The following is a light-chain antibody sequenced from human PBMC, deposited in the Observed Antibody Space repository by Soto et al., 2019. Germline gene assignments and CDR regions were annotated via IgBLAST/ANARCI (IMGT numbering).Light chain of an antibody. CDR3: MQALQTPWT. CDR1: QSLLHSNGYNY. J-gene: IGKJ1*01. Sequence: IVMTQSPLSQPVTPGEPASISCRSSQSLLHSNGYNYLDWYLQKPGQSPQLLISLASNRASGDPDRFIRSGSGTDFTLKISRVEAEDVGVYYCMQALQTPWTFGQGTKVEIK. CDR2: LAS. V-gene: IGKV2-28*01.